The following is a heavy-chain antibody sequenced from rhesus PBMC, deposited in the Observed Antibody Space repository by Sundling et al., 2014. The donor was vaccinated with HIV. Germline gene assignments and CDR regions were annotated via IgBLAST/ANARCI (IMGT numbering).Heavy chain of an antibody. J-gene: IGHJ6*01. V-gene: IGHV3-54*02. CDR2: ISYDGSKK. CDR3: ARFGQRLVLAGYGLDS. CDR1: GFAFSSYG. Sequence: EVQLVESGGGLVQPGGSLRLSCAASGFAFSSYGMHWVRQPPGKGLEWVALISYDGSKKYYADPVKDRFTISRDNSKNMLYLQMNNMKLEDTAVFYCARFGQRLVLAGYGLDSWGQGVVVTVSS. D-gene: IGHD6-31*01.